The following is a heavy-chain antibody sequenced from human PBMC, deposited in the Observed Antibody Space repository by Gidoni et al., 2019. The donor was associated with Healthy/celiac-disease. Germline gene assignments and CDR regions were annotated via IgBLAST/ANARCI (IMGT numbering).Heavy chain of an antibody. J-gene: IGHJ4*02. D-gene: IGHD6-13*01. V-gene: IGHV3-33*01. CDR3: AREDSFGPAAVDY. CDR2: IWYDGSNK. CDR1: GFPFSSYG. Sequence: QVQLVESGGSVVQPGRSLRLSCAASGFPFSSYGMHWVRQAPGKGLEWVAVIWYDGSNKYYADSVKGRFTISRDNSKNTLYLQMNSLRAEDTAVYYCAREDSFGPAAVDYWGQGTLVTVSS.